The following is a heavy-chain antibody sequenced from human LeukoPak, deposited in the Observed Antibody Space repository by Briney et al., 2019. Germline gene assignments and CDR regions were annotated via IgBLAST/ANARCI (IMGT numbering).Heavy chain of an antibody. Sequence: GSLRLSCAASGFTFSSYAMSWVRQAPGKGLEWVSGISGSGGSTYYADSVKGRFTIFRDNSKNTLYLQMNSLRAEDTAVYYCAKRLAMTGTYHFDYWGQGTLATVSS. CDR2: ISGSGGST. D-gene: IGHD6-19*01. CDR3: AKRLAMTGTYHFDY. V-gene: IGHV3-23*01. J-gene: IGHJ4*02. CDR1: GFTFSSYA.